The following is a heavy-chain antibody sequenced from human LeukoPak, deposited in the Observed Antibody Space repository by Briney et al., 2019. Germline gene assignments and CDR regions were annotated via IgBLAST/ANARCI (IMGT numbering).Heavy chain of an antibody. V-gene: IGHV1-8*02. CDR3: ARGRDRVPAATPFDP. Sequence: ASVKVSCKASGYTFTSNYIHWVRQATGQGLEWMGWMNPNSGNTGYAQKFQGRVTMTRNTSISTAYMELSSLRSEDTAVYYCARGRDRVPAATPFDPWGQGTLVTVSS. J-gene: IGHJ5*02. CDR2: MNPNSGNT. D-gene: IGHD2-2*01. CDR1: GYTFTSNY.